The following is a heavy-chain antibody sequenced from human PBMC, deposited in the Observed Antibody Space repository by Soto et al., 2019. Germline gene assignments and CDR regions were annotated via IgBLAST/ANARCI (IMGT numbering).Heavy chain of an antibody. J-gene: IGHJ6*02. D-gene: IGHD2-2*01. V-gene: IGHV4-4*02. CDR1: GDSVSSSSC. CDR2: IYHSGTF. CDR3: VRSVPAATWQYSGMDV. Sequence: PSETLSLTCAVSGDSVSSSSCWGWVRQAPGKGLEWIGEIYHSGTFNYNPSLASRVSVSVDKSRNQLSLNLKSVTAADTAVYYCVRSVPAATWQYSGMDVWGQGTTVTVSS.